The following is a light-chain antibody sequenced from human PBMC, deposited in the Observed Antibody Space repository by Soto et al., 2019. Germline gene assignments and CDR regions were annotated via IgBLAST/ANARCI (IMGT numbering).Light chain of an antibody. V-gene: IGLV1-40*01. Sequence: QSVLTQPPSVSGAPGQRVTISCTGSSSNIGAGYDVHWYHQLPGTAPKLLIYGNSNRPSGVPDRFSGSKSGTSASLAITGLQAEDEADYYCQSYDSSRSGWVFGGGTKVTVL. J-gene: IGLJ3*02. CDR3: QSYDSSRSGWV. CDR1: SSNIGAGYD. CDR2: GNS.